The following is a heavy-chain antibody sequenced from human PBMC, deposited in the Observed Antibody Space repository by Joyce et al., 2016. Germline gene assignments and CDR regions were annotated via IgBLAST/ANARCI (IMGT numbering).Heavy chain of an antibody. CDR1: GFTFSRYS. D-gene: IGHD3-3*01. V-gene: IGHV3-48*02. J-gene: IGHJ6*02. CDR2: IRSSSNTI. Sequence: EVQLVESGGGLVQSGGSLRLSCAASGFTFSRYSINWVRQAPGKGLEWVSDIRSSSNTIDYADSVKGRFTISRDNAKNSLYLQMNSLRDEDTAVYYCASRYYDFWSGSYSYFYGMDVWGQGTTVTVSS. CDR3: ASRYYDFWSGSYSYFYGMDV.